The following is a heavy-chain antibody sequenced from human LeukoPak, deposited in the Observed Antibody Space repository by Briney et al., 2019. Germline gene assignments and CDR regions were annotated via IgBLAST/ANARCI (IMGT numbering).Heavy chain of an antibody. CDR1: GFTFSSYG. Sequence: GGSLRLSCAASGFTFSSYGMHWVRQAPGKGLEWVSYISSSDSTIYYADSVKGRFTISRDNAKNSLFLQMNSLRAEDTAVYYCARDHRHYYGSGSYHPFDFWGQGTLVTVSS. V-gene: IGHV3-48*04. D-gene: IGHD3-10*01. CDR2: ISSSDSTI. CDR3: ARDHRHYYGSGSYHPFDF. J-gene: IGHJ4*02.